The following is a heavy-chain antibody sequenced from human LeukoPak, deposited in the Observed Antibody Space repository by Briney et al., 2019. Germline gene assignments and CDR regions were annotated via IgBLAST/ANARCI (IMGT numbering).Heavy chain of an antibody. D-gene: IGHD6-19*01. J-gene: IGHJ4*02. CDR1: YGSFSGYY. CDR3: ARTVYSSGWLFGY. CDR2: INHSGST. V-gene: IGHV4-34*01. Sequence: PSETLSLTCTVFYGSFSGYYWSWIRQPPGKGPEWIGEINHSGSTNYNPSLKSRVTISVDTSKNLFSLKLTSVTAADTAIYYCARTVYSSGWLFGYWGQGSLVTVSS.